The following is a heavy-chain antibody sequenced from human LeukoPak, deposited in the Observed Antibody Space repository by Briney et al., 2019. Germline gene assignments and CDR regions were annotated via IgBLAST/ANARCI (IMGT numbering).Heavy chain of an antibody. CDR1: AYSFSNHW. Sequence: GESLKISCHGFAYSFSNHWIAWVRQMAGKGLELMGVIYPGDSDTRYNPAFQGLATIAADKSITTAYLHLGSLRASDTAMYYCARQFRDSSGYYSYYFDYWGQGTLVTVSS. D-gene: IGHD3-22*01. J-gene: IGHJ4*02. CDR3: ARQFRDSSGYYSYYFDY. CDR2: IYPGDSDT. V-gene: IGHV5-51*01.